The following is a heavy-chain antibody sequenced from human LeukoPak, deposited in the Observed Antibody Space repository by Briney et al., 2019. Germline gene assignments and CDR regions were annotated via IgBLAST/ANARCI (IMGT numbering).Heavy chain of an antibody. V-gene: IGHV3-23*01. CDR2: ISGSGGST. CDR1: GFTFSSYA. Sequence: GGSLRLSCAASGFTFSSYAMSWVRQAPGKGLEWVSAISGSGGSTYYADSVKGRFTISRDNSKNTLYLQMNSLRAEDTAVYYCAKDYNYYDSSGYLFQHWGQGTLVTVSS. D-gene: IGHD3-22*01. CDR3: AKDYNYYDSSGYLFQH. J-gene: IGHJ1*01.